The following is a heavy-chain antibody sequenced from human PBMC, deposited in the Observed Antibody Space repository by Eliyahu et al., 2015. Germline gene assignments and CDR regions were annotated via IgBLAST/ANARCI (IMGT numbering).Heavy chain of an antibody. CDR3: AKDQRPYGSGILPKAALDP. V-gene: IGHV3-23*04. D-gene: IGHD3-10*01. J-gene: IGHJ5*02. Sequence: EVQLVESGGGLVQPGGSLRLSCAASGFPFSXYXMXWVRQAHGKGLGWVSAISGSGGSTYYADSVKGRFTISRDNSKNTLYLQMNSLRAEDTAVYYCAKDQRPYGSGILPKAALDPWGQGTLVTVSS. CDR1: GFPFSXYX. CDR2: ISGSGGST.